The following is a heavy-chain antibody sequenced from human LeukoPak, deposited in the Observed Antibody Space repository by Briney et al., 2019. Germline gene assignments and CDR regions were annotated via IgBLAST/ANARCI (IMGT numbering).Heavy chain of an antibody. CDR3: ARDLQDYYYYGMDV. CDR1: GFSFSSYA. J-gene: IGHJ6*02. CDR2: ISASADTT. D-gene: IGHD4-11*01. V-gene: IGHV3-23*01. Sequence: GGSLRLSCAASGFSFSSYAMIWVRQAPGKGLEWVSTISASADTTYYADSVKGRFSISRDNPKNTLHLQMNSLRAEDTAVYYCARDLQDYYYYGMDVWGQGTTVTVSS.